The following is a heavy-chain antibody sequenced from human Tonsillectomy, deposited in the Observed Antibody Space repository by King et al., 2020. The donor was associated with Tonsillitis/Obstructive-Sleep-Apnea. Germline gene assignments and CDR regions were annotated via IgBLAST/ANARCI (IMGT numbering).Heavy chain of an antibody. D-gene: IGHD4-23*01. Sequence: VQLVESGGGVVQPGGSLRFSCAASGFTFDDYAMHWVRQAPGKGLEWVSLISGDGGSTYYADSVKGRFTISRDSSKNSLYLQINSLRTEDTALYYCAKAPYGGDAFDIWGQGTMVTVSS. J-gene: IGHJ3*02. CDR3: AKAPYGGDAFDI. CDR2: ISGDGGST. V-gene: IGHV3-43*02. CDR1: GFTFDDYA.